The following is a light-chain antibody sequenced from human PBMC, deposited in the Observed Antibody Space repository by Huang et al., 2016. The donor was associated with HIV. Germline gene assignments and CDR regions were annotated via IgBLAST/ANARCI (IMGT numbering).Light chain of an antibody. CDR2: AAS. CDR1: QGIKNY. CDR3: QQYDTYPIT. V-gene: IGKV1-16*02. J-gene: IGKJ4*01. Sequence: DIQMTQSPSSLSASVGDRVTITCRASQGIKNYLAWFQQKAGKVPKRLIYAASTLQGVVPSKFSGSGYGTDCTLTISSLQPEDFATYYCQQYDTYPITFGGGTKVEIK.